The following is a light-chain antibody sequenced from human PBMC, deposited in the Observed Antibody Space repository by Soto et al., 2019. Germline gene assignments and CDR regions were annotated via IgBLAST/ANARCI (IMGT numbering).Light chain of an antibody. CDR2: DVS. Sequence: QSALTQSASVSGSPGQSITISCTGTSSDIGAYNYVSWYQQHPGKDPKLMIYDVSNRASGVSNRFSGSKSGNTASLTISGLQDEDEADYYCSSYTGSSAPYVFGTGTKLTVL. CDR3: SSYTGSSAPYV. J-gene: IGLJ1*01. CDR1: SSDIGAYNY. V-gene: IGLV2-14*01.